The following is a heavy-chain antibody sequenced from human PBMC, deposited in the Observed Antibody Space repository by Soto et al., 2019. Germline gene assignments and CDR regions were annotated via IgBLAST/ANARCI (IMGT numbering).Heavy chain of an antibody. Sequence: GGSLRLSCAASGFTFSSYAMHWVSQAPGKGMEWVAVISYDGSNKYYADSVKGRFTISRDNSKNTLYLQMNSLRAADTAVYYCARDVSDWNYDPLDYWGQGTLVTVSS. D-gene: IGHD1-7*01. J-gene: IGHJ4*02. CDR2: ISYDGSNK. CDR3: ARDVSDWNYDPLDY. V-gene: IGHV3-30-3*01. CDR1: GFTFSSYA.